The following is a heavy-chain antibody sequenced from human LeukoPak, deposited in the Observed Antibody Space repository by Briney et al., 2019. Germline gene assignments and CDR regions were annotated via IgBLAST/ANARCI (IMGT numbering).Heavy chain of an antibody. CDR1: GGSISSGSYY. J-gene: IGHJ6*04. D-gene: IGHD3-10*01. CDR2: IYTSGST. V-gene: IGHV4-61*02. Sequence: SETLSLTCTVSGGSISSGSYYWSWIRQPAGKGLEWIGRIYTSGSTNYNPSLKSRVTISVDTSKNQFSLKLSCVTAADTAVYYCARGGWFGESTMDVWGKGTTVTVSS. CDR3: ARGGWFGESTMDV.